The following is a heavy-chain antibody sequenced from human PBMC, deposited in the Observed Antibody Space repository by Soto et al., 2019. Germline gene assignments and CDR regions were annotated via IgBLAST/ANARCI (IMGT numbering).Heavy chain of an antibody. Sequence: QLQLQESGSGLVKPSQTLSLTCAVSGASLFSGSYSWSWIRQPPGKGLEWIGYIYHSGNTYYSPSLTSRVTMSVDRSKNQFSLKVTSVTAADTAVYYCARGDSSNKRSTVFDYWGQGTLVTVSS. V-gene: IGHV4-30-2*01. CDR2: IYHSGNT. D-gene: IGHD4-4*01. J-gene: IGHJ4*02. CDR1: GASLFSGSYS. CDR3: ARGDSSNKRSTVFDY.